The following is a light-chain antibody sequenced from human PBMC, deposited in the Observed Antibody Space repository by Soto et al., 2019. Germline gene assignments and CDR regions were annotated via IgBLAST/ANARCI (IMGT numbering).Light chain of an antibody. CDR2: KAS. CDR1: QSISSW. CDR3: KQYNSLYT. V-gene: IGKV1-5*03. J-gene: IGKJ2*01. Sequence: DIPMTQSPSTLSASVGDRVTITCRASQSISSWLAWYQQKPGKAPKLLIYKASSFESGVPSRCSGSGSGSELTLTSSGLEADDFATCYCKQYNSLYTLGQGTKLEIK.